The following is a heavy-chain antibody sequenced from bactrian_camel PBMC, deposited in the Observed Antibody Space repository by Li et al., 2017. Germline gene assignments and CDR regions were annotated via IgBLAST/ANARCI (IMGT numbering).Heavy chain of an antibody. Sequence: VQLVESGGGSVQAGGSLKLACVGTGFTYPFSAHYLGWFRQAPGQEREGVAAIDADGSTRYVDSVEGRFTISKDDGNNSLYLQMDSLKPEDTAMYYCAAKSPGGGWYSPGSYNYWGQGTQVTVS. V-gene: IGHV3S42*01. CDR3: AAKSPGGGWYSPGSYNY. CDR2: IDADGST. D-gene: IGHD6*01. J-gene: IGHJ4*01. CDR1: GFTYPFSAHY.